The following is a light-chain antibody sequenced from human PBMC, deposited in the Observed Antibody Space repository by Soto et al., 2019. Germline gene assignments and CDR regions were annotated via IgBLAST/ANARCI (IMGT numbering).Light chain of an antibody. Sequence: EIVMTQSPATLSVSPGERATLSCRASQSVSDSLAWYHQKPCQAPRLLIYGVSTRATGIPARFSGSGSGTEFTLTISSLQSEDFAVYYCQQYDNWPPTFGQGTKVEIK. CDR2: GVS. CDR1: QSVSDS. V-gene: IGKV3D-15*01. CDR3: QQYDNWPPT. J-gene: IGKJ1*01.